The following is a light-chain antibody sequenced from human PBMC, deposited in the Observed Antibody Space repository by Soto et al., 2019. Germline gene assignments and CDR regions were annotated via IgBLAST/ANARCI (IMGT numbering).Light chain of an antibody. CDR2: WAS. V-gene: IGKV4-1*01. CDR3: HQHYSTPIT. Sequence: DILLTHSPYSLAVSLAERATINCKSSQSLLSSADNLNYLAWFQQKPGQPPKLLILWASTRESGVPDRFSGSGSGTDFSLTISTLQAEDVATYYCHQHYSTPITFGQGTRLEI. CDR1: QSLLSSADNLNY. J-gene: IGKJ5*01.